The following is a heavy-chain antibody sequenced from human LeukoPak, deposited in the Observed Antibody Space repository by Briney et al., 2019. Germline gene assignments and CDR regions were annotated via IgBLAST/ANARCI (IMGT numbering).Heavy chain of an antibody. Sequence: SETLSLTCTVSGGSISSGGYYWSWIRQHPGKGLEWIGYIYYSGSTYYNPSLKSRVTISVDTSKNQFSLKLSSVTAADTAVYYCARVIAAAGFTYGMDVWGQGTTVTVSS. V-gene: IGHV4-31*03. J-gene: IGHJ6*02. D-gene: IGHD6-13*01. CDR2: IYYSGST. CDR3: ARVIAAAGFTYGMDV. CDR1: GGSISSGGYY.